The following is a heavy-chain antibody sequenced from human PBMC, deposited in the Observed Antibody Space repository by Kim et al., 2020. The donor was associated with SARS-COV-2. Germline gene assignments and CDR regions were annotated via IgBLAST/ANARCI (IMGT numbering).Heavy chain of an antibody. CDR3: ARDNDREVVFGVGAAYYYYYYVDV. Sequence: GGSLRLSCAASGFTFSSYWMSWVRQAPGKGLEWVANIKQDGSEKYYVDSVKGRFTISRDNAKNSLYLQMNSLRAEDTAVYYCARDNDREVVFGVGAAYYYYYYVDVWGKGTTVTVSS. V-gene: IGHV3-7*01. CDR1: GFTFSSYW. J-gene: IGHJ6*03. D-gene: IGHD3-3*01. CDR2: IKQDGSEK.